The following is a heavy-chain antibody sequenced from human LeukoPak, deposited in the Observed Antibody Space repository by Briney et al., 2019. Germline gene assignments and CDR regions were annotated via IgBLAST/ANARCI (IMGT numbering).Heavy chain of an antibody. CDR1: GFTFSSYG. Sequence: PGRSLRLSCAASGFTFSSYGMHWVRQAPGKGLEWVAFIRYDGSNKYYADSVKGRFTISRDNSKNTLYLQMNSLRAEDTAVYYCAKDFSSWSTGLDYWGQGTLVTVSS. D-gene: IGHD6-13*01. CDR3: AKDFSSWSTGLDY. CDR2: IRYDGSNK. J-gene: IGHJ4*02. V-gene: IGHV3-30*02.